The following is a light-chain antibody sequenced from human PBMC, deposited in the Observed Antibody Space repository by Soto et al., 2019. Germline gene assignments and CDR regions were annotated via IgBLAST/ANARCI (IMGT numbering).Light chain of an antibody. CDR1: QSISSY. CDR2: VAS. Sequence: DIQMTQSPSSLSASVGDRVTITCRASQSISSYLSWYQQKPGKAPKLLINVASTLQSGVPSRFSGSGSGTDFTLAISSLQPEDFATYFCQQSYSIPHTFGQGTKVEIK. CDR3: QQSYSIPHT. V-gene: IGKV1-39*01. J-gene: IGKJ2*01.